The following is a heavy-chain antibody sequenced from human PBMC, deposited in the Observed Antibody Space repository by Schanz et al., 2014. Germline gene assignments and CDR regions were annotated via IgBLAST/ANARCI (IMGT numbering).Heavy chain of an antibody. CDR1: GYDFHIYA. J-gene: IGHJ4*02. V-gene: IGHV1-18*01. Sequence: QILLVQPGPEVKKPGASVTVSCKASGYDFHIYAYSWVRQAPGQGPEWIGWISGYTGDTKYAQKFQHRVNLTTDMTTSTVYMEVRSLRCDDTAVYFGARDNGRVPAANSFDYWGQGTRVTVSS. D-gene: IGHD2-2*01. CDR3: ARDNGRVPAANSFDY. CDR2: ISGYTGDT.